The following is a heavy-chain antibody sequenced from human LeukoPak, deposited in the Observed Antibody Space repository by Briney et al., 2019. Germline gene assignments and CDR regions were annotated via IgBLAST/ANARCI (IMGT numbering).Heavy chain of an antibody. D-gene: IGHD5-12*01. CDR2: ISGSGGST. Sequence: QSGGSLRLSCAASGFTFSSYAMSGVRQAPGKGLEWVSAISGSGGSTYYADSVKGRFTISRDNSKNTLYLQMNSLRAEDTAVYYCVKDYIVATDWYFDLWGRGTLVTVSS. CDR3: VKDYIVATDWYFDL. J-gene: IGHJ2*01. V-gene: IGHV3-23*01. CDR1: GFTFSSYA.